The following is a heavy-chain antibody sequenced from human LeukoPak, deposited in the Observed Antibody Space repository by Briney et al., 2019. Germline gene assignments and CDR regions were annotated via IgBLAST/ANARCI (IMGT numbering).Heavy chain of an antibody. CDR3: ARSGREATEIDY. CDR2: INGRGTYI. D-gene: IGHD1-1*01. V-gene: IGHV3-11*06. Sequence: SGGSLRLSCAASGFTFSDYFMSWVRQAPGKGLEWLSYINGRGTYIDYAESLKGRITISRDNAQNSLYLQMNSLRVEDTAVYYCARSGREATEIDYWGRGTLVTVSS. J-gene: IGHJ4*02. CDR1: GFTFSDYF.